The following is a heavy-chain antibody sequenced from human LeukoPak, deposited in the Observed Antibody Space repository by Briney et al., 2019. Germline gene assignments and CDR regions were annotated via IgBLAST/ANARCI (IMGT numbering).Heavy chain of an antibody. V-gene: IGHV3-7*01. CDR2: IKQDGGQI. CDR1: EFTFNSYW. Sequence: PGGSLRLSCAASEFTFNSYWMSWVRQAPGKGLEWVANIKQDGGQIYYLDSVKGRFTVSRDNAKNSLYLQMNSLRAEDTVVYYCAKLGARQMLEYWGQGTLVTVSS. J-gene: IGHJ4*02. CDR3: AKLGARQMLEY. D-gene: IGHD4-17*01.